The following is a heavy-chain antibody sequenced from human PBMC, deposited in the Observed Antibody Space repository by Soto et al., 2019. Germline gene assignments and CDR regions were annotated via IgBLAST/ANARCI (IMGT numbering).Heavy chain of an antibody. V-gene: IGHV3-23*01. CDR3: AKAYFVWSSEQPYYFDY. J-gene: IGHJ4*02. D-gene: IGHD3-16*01. Sequence: EVQLLDSGGGLVQPGGSLRLSCAASGFTFSNYAMTWVRQGPGKGLEWVSGISGSGGRSYYADSVKGRFTISRDHSKSTLYLQMTSLRAEDTAVYYCAKAYFVWSSEQPYYFDYWGQGTLVTVSS. CDR1: GFTFSNYA. CDR2: ISGSGGRS.